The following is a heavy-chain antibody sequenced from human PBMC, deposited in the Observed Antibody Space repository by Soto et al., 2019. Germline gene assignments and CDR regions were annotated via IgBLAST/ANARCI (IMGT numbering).Heavy chain of an antibody. D-gene: IGHD6-19*01. J-gene: IGHJ6*02. CDR3: ARVKDSSGWYGGADYYYYGMDV. CDR1: GGAFSSYT. Sequence: EASVKVSCKASGGAFSSYTISWVLQAPGQGLEWMGRIIPILGIANYAQKFQGRVTITADKSTSTAYMELSSLRSEDTAVYYCARVKDSSGWYGGADYYYYGMDVWG. CDR2: IIPILGIA. V-gene: IGHV1-69*02.